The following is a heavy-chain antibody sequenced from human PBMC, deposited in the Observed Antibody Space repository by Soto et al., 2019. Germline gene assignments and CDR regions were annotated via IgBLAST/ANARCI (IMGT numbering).Heavy chain of an antibody. CDR1: GFTFSSYC. V-gene: IGHV3-23*01. CDR2: INDSGDGT. Sequence: EVHLLESGGGLVQPGGSLRLSCVASGFTFSSYCMSWVRQAPGKGLEWVSAINDSGDGTYHADSVKGRFTISRANSTNTLFLQMSSLRADDTAVYYCAKNLVVRRVALARWGQGTLGTFSS. J-gene: IGHJ4*02. CDR3: AKNLVVRRVALAR. D-gene: IGHD3-10*01.